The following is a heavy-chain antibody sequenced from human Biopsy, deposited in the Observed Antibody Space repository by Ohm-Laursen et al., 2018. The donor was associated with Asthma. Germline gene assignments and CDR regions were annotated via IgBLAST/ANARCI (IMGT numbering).Heavy chain of an antibody. D-gene: IGHD5-24*01. CDR1: GGSTSSGGYS. CDR3: ARVKDGCNFDY. V-gene: IGHV4-30-2*01. CDR2: IYHSGST. J-gene: IGHJ4*02. Sequence: TLSLTCAVSGGSTSSGGYSWSWIRQPPGKGLEWIGYIYHSGSTYYNPSLKSRVTISVDRSKNQFSLKLSSVTAADTAVYYCARVKDGCNFDYWGQGTLVTVSS.